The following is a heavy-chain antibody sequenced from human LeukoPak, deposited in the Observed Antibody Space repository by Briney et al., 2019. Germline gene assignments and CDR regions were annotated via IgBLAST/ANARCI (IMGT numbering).Heavy chain of an antibody. CDR2: ISGSGST. D-gene: IGHD3-22*01. J-gene: IGHJ4*02. Sequence: SETLSLTCSVSGDSISYFYWSWIRQAAGRGLEWIGRISGSGSTDYNASLKSRVTMSVDTSKSQLSLKVISVTAADTAVYYCARDNQYNSDSSDYGGTNFDYWGQGTLVTVSS. CDR1: GDSISYFY. CDR3: ARDNQYNSDSSDYGGTNFDY. V-gene: IGHV4-4*07.